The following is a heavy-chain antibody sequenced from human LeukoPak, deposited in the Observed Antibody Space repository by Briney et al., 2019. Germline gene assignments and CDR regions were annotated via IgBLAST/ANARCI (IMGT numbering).Heavy chain of an antibody. CDR2: ISYDGSNK. Sequence: GGSLRLSCAASGFTFSSYAMHWVRQAPGKGLEWVAVISYDGSNKYYADSVKGRFTISRDNSKNTLYLQMNSLRAEDTAVYYCARDRRPYSSSWSFAYWGQGTLVTVSS. CDR3: ARDRRPYSSSWSFAY. J-gene: IGHJ4*02. D-gene: IGHD6-13*01. CDR1: GFTFSSYA. V-gene: IGHV3-30*04.